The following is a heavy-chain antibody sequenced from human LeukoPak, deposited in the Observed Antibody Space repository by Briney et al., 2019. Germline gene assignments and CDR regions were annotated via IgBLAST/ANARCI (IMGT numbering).Heavy chain of an antibody. Sequence: GASVKLSCNASGYTFTSYDINWVRQATGQGLEWMGWMNPNSGNTGYAQKFQGRVTMTRNTCISTAYMELSSLRSEDTAVYYCARGVQGPLGDWFDPWGQGTLVTVSS. CDR3: ARGVQGPLGDWFDP. J-gene: IGHJ5*02. CDR1: GYTFTSYD. CDR2: MNPNSGNT. V-gene: IGHV1-8*01. D-gene: IGHD1-1*01.